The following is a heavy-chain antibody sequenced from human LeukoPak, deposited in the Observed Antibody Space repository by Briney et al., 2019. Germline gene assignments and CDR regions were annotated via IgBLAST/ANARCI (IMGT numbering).Heavy chain of an antibody. CDR2: IYYSGST. V-gene: IGHV4-59*01. CDR3: ARDYSVDNDAFDI. Sequence: SETLSLTCTVSGGSISSYYWSWTRQPPGKGLEWIGYIYYSGSTNYNPSLKSRVTISVDTSKNQFSLKLSSVTAADTAVYYCARDYSVDNDAFDIWGQGTMVTVSS. CDR1: GGSISSYY. J-gene: IGHJ3*02. D-gene: IGHD5-12*01.